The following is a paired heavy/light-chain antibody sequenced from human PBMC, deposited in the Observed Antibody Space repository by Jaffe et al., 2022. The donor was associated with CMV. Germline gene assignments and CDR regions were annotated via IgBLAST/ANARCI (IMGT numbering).Heavy chain of an antibody. CDR1: GFTFSNAW. CDR2: IKSKTDGGTT. Sequence: EVQLVESGGGLVKPGGSLRLSCAASGFTFSNAWMSWVRQAPGKGLEWVGRIKSKTDGGTTDYAAPVKGRFTISRDDSKNTLYLQMNSLKTEDTAVYYCTSPGYCSGGSCYVEYFDYWGQGTLVTVSS. D-gene: IGHD2-15*01. J-gene: IGHJ4*02. CDR3: TSPGYCSGGSCYVEYFDY. V-gene: IGHV3-15*01.
Light chain of an antibody. CDR3: QQANSFLPFT. CDR1: QGISSW. CDR2: AAS. V-gene: IGKV1-12*01. J-gene: IGKJ3*01. Sequence: DIQMTQSPSSVSASVGDRVTITCRASQGISSWLAWYQQKPGKAPKLLIYAASSLQSGVPSRFSGSGSGTDFTLTISSLQPEDFATYYCQQANSFLPFTFGPGTKVDIK.